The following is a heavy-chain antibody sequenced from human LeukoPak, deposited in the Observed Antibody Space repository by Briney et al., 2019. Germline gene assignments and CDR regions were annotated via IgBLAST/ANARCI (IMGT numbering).Heavy chain of an antibody. Sequence: GGSLRLSCAASGFTFSSYGMHWVRQAPGKGLEWVAVIWYDGSNKYYANSVKGRFTISRDNSKNTLYLQMNSLRAEDTAVYYCARDIRSDYYYGMDVWGQGTTVTVSS. V-gene: IGHV3-33*01. D-gene: IGHD6-19*01. CDR3: ARDIRSDYYYGMDV. CDR1: GFTFSSYG. CDR2: IWYDGSNK. J-gene: IGHJ6*02.